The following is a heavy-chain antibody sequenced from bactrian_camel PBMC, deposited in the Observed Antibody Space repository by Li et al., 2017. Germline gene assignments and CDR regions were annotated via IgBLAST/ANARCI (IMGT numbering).Heavy chain of an antibody. J-gene: IGHJ4*01. Sequence: VQLVESGGGSVQPGGSLRLSCELRGYTYKNGYMAWFRLPPGKEREGVAAIYVGYIGRPTTFYSNSVKGRFTISQDKAKNTVYLQMNNLQPEDTAMYYCASELDDIATMAWRWASARDYKFWGPGTQVTVS. V-gene: IGHV3S40*01. CDR2: IYVGYIGRPTT. CDR1: GYTYKNGY. CDR3: ASELDDIATMAWRWASARDYKF. D-gene: IGHD4*01.